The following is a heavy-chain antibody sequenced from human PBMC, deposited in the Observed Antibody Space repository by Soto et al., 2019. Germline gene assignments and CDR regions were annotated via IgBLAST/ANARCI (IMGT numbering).Heavy chain of an antibody. CDR1: GFTFTSST. D-gene: IGHD6-13*01. CDR2: IVVGSGNT. V-gene: IGHV1-58*02. CDR3: AAGDSRSWYRFAP. J-gene: IGHJ5*02. Sequence: GASVKVSCKTSGFTFTSSTMHWVRQARGQRLEWIGWIVVGSGNTNYAQKCQERVTITRDMSTSTAYMELSSLRSEDTAVYYCAAGDSRSWYRFAPWGEGTLVTVAS.